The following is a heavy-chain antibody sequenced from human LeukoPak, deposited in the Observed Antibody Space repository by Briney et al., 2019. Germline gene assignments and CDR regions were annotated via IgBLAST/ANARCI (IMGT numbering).Heavy chain of an antibody. V-gene: IGHV1-18*04. CDR2: ISPYNGNT. CDR3: ARVSMDIVVVPAAIGYYGMDV. D-gene: IGHD2-2*03. CDR1: GYTFTSYG. Sequence: ASVKVSCKASGYTFTSYGISWVRQAPGQGLEWMGWISPYNGNTNYAQKLQGRVTMTTDTSTSTAYMELRSLRSDDTAVYYCARVSMDIVVVPAAIGYYGMDVWGKGTTVTVSS. J-gene: IGHJ6*04.